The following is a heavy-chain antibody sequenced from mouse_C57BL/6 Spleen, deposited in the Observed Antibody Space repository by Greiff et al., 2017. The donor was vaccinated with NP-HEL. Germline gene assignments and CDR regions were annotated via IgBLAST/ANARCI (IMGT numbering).Heavy chain of an antibody. CDR2: IHPNSGST. CDR3: AREGGTGGSAWFAY. Sequence: QVQLQQPGAELVKPGASVKLSCKASGYTFTSYWMHWVKQRPGQGLEWIGMIHPNSGSTNYNEKFKSKATLTVDKSSSTAYMQLSSLTSEDSAVYYCAREGGTGGSAWFAYWGQGTLVTVSA. J-gene: IGHJ3*01. CDR1: GYTFTSYW. V-gene: IGHV1-64*01. D-gene: IGHD1-1*02.